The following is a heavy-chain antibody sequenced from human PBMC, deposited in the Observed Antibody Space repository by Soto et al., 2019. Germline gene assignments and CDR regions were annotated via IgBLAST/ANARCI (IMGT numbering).Heavy chain of an antibody. Sequence: LSLTCAVYGGSFSGYYWSWIRQPPGKGLEWIGEINHSGSTNYNPSLKSRVTISVDTSKNQFSLKLSSVTAADTAVYYCARGYRSMVRGVLNWFDPWGQGTLVTVSS. D-gene: IGHD3-10*01. V-gene: IGHV4-34*01. CDR3: ARGYRSMVRGVLNWFDP. CDR2: INHSGST. CDR1: GGSFSGYY. J-gene: IGHJ5*02.